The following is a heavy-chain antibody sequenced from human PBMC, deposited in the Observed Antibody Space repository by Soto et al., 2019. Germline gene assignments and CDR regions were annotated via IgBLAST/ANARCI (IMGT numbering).Heavy chain of an antibody. V-gene: IGHV1-18*04. CDR1: GYSFTTYD. Sequence: ASVKVSCKASGYSFTTYDISWLRQAPRQGLEWMGRISPYNGNTNYAQNLQDRVTMTADTSSSTAYMELRGLRSDDTAIYYCATSYDSGFDPWGQGTLVTVSS. CDR2: ISPYNGNT. CDR3: ATSYDSGFDP. D-gene: IGHD3-3*01. J-gene: IGHJ5*02.